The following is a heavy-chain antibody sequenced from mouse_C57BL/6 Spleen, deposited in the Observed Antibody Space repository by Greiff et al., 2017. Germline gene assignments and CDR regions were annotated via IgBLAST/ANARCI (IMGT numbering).Heavy chain of an antibody. D-gene: IGHD1-1*01. Sequence: VQVVESGPGLVQPSQSLSITCTVSGFLLTSYGVHWVRQSPGKGLAWLGVIWRGGSTDYNAAVMSRLSITKDNSKSQVFFKMNSQQADDTAIYYCGKKKDYYSSSSYYYAMDVWGKGTSVTVSS. J-gene: IGHJ4*01. CDR3: GKKKDYYSSSSYYYAMDV. V-gene: IGHV2-5*01. CDR1: GFLLTSYG. CDR2: IWRGGST.